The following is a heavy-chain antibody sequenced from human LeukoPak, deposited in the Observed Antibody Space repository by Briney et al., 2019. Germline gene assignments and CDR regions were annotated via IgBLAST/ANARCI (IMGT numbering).Heavy chain of an antibody. D-gene: IGHD3-10*01. V-gene: IGHV1-69*01. J-gene: IGHJ4*02. Sequence: ASVKVSCKASGGTFSGYAISWVRQAPGQGLEWMGGIIPIFGTANYAQKFQGRVTITADESTSTAYMELSSLRSEDTAVYYCARSTRPSRLLWFGELSPIDYWGQGTLVTVSS. CDR3: ARSTRPSRLLWFGELSPIDY. CDR2: IIPIFGTA. CDR1: GGTFSGYA.